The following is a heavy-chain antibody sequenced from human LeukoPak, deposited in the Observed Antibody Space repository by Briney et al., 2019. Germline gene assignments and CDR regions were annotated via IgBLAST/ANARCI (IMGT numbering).Heavy chain of an antibody. J-gene: IGHJ3*02. V-gene: IGHV4-38-2*01. Sequence: GSLRLSCAASGFTFSSYAMSWVRQPPGKGLEWIGSIYYSGSTYYNPSLKSRVTISVDTSKNQFSLKLSSVTAADTAVYYCASGRRNYYDSSGYYYGVAFDIWGQGTMVTVSS. D-gene: IGHD3-22*01. CDR2: IYYSGST. CDR1: GFTFSSYA. CDR3: ASGRRNYYDSSGYYYGVAFDI.